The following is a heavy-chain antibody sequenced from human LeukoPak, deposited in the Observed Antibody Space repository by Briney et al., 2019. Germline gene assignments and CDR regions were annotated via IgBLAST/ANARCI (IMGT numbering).Heavy chain of an antibody. Sequence: SETLSLTCAVSGGSFSGYYWSWIRQPPGKGLEWMGEINHSGSTKYNPSLKSRVTISVDTSENQFSLKLSSVTAADTAVYYCARGLTRIAAAGRREYYFDYWGQGTLVTVSS. CDR1: GGSFSGYY. V-gene: IGHV4-34*01. D-gene: IGHD6-13*01. CDR3: ARGLTRIAAAGRREYYFDY. CDR2: INHSGST. J-gene: IGHJ4*02.